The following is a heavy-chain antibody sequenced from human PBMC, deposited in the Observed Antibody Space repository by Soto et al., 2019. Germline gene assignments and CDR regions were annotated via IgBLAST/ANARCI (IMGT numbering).Heavy chain of an antibody. D-gene: IGHD2-15*01. J-gene: IGHJ6*02. Sequence: GGSLRLSCAASGFTFDDYAMHWVRQAPGKGLEWVSGISWNRGSIGYADSVKGRFTISRDNAKNSLYLQMNSLRAEDMTLFYCANNVLDYCGGICYSPNFFSYYGLDVWGQGTTVTVSS. CDR1: GFTFDDYA. CDR3: ANNVLDYCGGICYSPNFFSYYGLDV. CDR2: ISWNRGSI. V-gene: IGHV3-9*03.